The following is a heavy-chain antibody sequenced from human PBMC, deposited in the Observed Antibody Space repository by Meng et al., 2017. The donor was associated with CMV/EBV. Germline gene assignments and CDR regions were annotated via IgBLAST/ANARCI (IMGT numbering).Heavy chain of an antibody. V-gene: IGHV3-11*01. CDR2: ISSSGSTI. CDR1: GFTFSDYY. D-gene: IGHD3-3*01. Sequence: GESLKISCAASGFTFSDYYMSWIRQAPGKGLEWVSYISSSGSTIYYADSVKGRFTISRDNAKSSLYLQMNSLRAEDTAVYYCAREAVDDFWSGYYYYGMDVWGQGTTVTVSS. J-gene: IGHJ6*02. CDR3: AREAVDDFWSGYYYYGMDV.